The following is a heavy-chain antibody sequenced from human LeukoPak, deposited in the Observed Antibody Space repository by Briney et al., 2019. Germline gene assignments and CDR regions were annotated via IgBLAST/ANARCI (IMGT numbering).Heavy chain of an antibody. CDR1: GGSISSSSYY. Sequence: PSETLSLTCTVSGGSISSSSYYWGWIRQPPGKGLEWIGSMYSSGSTYYNPSLKSRVTISVDTSKNQFSLKLSSVTAADTAVYYCARLSDYYDSSGPNNDYWGQGTLVTVSS. V-gene: IGHV4-39*07. CDR2: MYSSGST. CDR3: ARLSDYYDSSGPNNDY. D-gene: IGHD3-22*01. J-gene: IGHJ4*02.